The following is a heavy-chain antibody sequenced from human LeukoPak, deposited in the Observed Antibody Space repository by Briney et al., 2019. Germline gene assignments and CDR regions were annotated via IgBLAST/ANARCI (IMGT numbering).Heavy chain of an antibody. CDR2: ISYDGSNK. J-gene: IGHJ4*02. Sequence: PGGSLRLSCAASGFSFSGYAMHWVRQAPGKGLVWEAVISYDGSNKYYADSVKGRFTISRDNSKNTLYLQMNSLRAEDTAVYYCAKDFDWLFSPDYWGQGTLVTVSS. D-gene: IGHD3-9*01. CDR3: AKDFDWLFSPDY. V-gene: IGHV3-30-3*01. CDR1: GFSFSGYA.